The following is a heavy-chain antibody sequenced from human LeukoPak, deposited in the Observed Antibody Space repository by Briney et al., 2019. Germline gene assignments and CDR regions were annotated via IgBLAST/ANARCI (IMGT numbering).Heavy chain of an antibody. Sequence: SETLSLTCTVSGGSISSGGYYWSWIRQPPGRGLEWIGYVYYSGSTNYNSSLKSRVTISVDTSKNQFSLNLRSVTAADTAVYYCARHGGGTYLQYWGQGALVIVSA. J-gene: IGHJ4*02. CDR3: ARHGGGTYLQY. V-gene: IGHV4-61*08. CDR1: GGSISSGGYY. CDR2: VYYSGST. D-gene: IGHD1-26*01.